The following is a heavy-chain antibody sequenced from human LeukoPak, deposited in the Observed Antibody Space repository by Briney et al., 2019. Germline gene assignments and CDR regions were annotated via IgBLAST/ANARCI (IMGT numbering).Heavy chain of an antibody. J-gene: IGHJ4*02. CDR3: ARSPPGSIAAAGGCSYFDY. V-gene: IGHV4-61*02. CDR2: IYTSGTT. D-gene: IGHD6-13*01. CDR1: DDSISSGSYY. Sequence: SETLSLTCTVSDDSISSGSYYWSWIRQPAGRGLEWIGRIYTSGTTNYNPSLKSRVTISVDTSKNQFSLKLSSVTAADTAVYYCARSPPGSIAAAGGCSYFDYWGQGTLVTISS.